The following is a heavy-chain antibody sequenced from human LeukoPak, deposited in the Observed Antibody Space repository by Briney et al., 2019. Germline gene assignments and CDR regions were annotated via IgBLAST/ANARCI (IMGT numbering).Heavy chain of an antibody. D-gene: IGHD3-10*01. CDR2: ISSSSNYI. CDR3: ARVQQDYGSGTYLDY. V-gene: IGHV3-11*06. J-gene: IGHJ4*02. Sequence: PGGSLRLSCAASGLTFSDYYMSWIRQAPGKGLEWVSYISSSSNYINHADSAKGRFTISRDNVKNSLYLQMSSLRAEDTAIYYCARVQQDYGSGTYLDYWGQGTLVTVSS. CDR1: GLTFSDYY.